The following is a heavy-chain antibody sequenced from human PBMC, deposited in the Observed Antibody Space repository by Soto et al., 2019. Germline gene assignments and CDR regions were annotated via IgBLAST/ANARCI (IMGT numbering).Heavy chain of an antibody. J-gene: IGHJ2*01. Sequence: QVQLVQSGAEVKEPGASVKVSCEASGYSFTDHYMHWVRQAPGQGLEWMGWINPNSGGTKSAQQFQGRVTMTRDTSISTAYMEVSRLIFDDTAVYYCARGKEISDYWNFDLWGRGTLVTVSS. CDR3: ARGKEISDYWNFDL. CDR2: INPNSGGT. V-gene: IGHV1-2*02. CDR1: GYSFTDHY. D-gene: IGHD3-10*01.